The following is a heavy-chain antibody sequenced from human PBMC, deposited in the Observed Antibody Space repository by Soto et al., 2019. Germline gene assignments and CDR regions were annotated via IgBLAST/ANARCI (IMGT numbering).Heavy chain of an antibody. Sequence: GGSLRLSCAAPGFTFSSYSMNWVRQAPGKGLEWVSSISSSSSYIYYADSVKGRFTISRDNAKNSLYLQMNSLRAEDTAVYYCARDPTAVTSRFDPWGQGTLVTVSS. CDR2: ISSSSSYI. CDR1: GFTFSSYS. J-gene: IGHJ5*02. D-gene: IGHD4-4*01. V-gene: IGHV3-21*01. CDR3: ARDPTAVTSRFDP.